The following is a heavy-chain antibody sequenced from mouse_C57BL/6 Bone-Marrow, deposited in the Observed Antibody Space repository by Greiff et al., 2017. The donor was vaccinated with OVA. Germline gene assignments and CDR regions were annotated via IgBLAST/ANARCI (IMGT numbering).Heavy chain of an antibody. CDR2: IYPSDSET. CDR3: ARRNYGNYGWFAY. J-gene: IGHJ3*01. Sequence: QVHVKQPGAELVRPGSSVKLSCKASGYTFTSYWMDWVKQRPGQGLEWIGNIYPSDSETHYNQKFKDKATLTVDKSSSTAYMQLSSLTSEDSAVYYCARRNYGNYGWFAYWGQGTLVTVSA. D-gene: IGHD2-1*01. V-gene: IGHV1-61*01. CDR1: GYTFTSYW.